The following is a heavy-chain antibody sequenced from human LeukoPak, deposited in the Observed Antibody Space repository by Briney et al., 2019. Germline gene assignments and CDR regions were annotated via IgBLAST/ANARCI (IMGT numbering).Heavy chain of an antibody. CDR2: IYPGDSDT. Sequence: AASLKISCQGSGYSFNTYWIAWVRQMPGKGLEWMGIIYPGDSDTRSSPSFQGQITMSADKSINTAYLRWSSLKASDTAMYYCARAYYCGGGGCKLEYWGQGTLVTVSS. CDR3: ARAYYCGGGGCKLEY. D-gene: IGHD2-21*01. CDR1: GYSFNTYW. J-gene: IGHJ4*02. V-gene: IGHV5-51*01.